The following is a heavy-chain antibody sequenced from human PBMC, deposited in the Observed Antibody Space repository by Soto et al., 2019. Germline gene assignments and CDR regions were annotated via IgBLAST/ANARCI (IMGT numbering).Heavy chain of an antibody. D-gene: IGHD3-10*01. CDR2: ISGSGGST. CDR1: GFTFSSYA. J-gene: IGHJ5*02. Sequence: EVQLLESGGGLVQPGGSLRLSCAASGFTFSSYAMSWVRQAPGKGLEWVSAISGSGGSTYYADSVKGRFTISRDNSKNTLYLQMNSLRAEDTAVYYCRYAMDRWGNWFDPWGQGTLVTVSS. V-gene: IGHV3-23*01. CDR3: RYAMDRWGNWFDP.